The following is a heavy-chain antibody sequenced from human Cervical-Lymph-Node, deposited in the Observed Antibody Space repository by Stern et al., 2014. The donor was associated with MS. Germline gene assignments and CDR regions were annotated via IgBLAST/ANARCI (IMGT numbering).Heavy chain of an antibody. J-gene: IGHJ3*02. D-gene: IGHD2-15*01. Sequence: VQLLQSGAEVKKPGASVKVSCKASGYSFTGYYMHWVRQAPGQGLEWMGRINPNSGGTNYEQKFQGRFTMTRDTSISTAFMDLSRLTSDDTAVYYCASGYCSGGNCYSDALDIWGQGTMVTVSS. CDR1: GYSFTGYY. CDR3: ASGYCSGGNCYSDALDI. CDR2: INPNSGGT. V-gene: IGHV1-2*06.